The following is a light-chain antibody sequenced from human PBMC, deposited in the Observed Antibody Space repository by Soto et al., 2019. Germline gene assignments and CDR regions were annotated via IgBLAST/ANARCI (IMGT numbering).Light chain of an antibody. V-gene: IGKV1-39*01. J-gene: IGKJ2*01. CDR3: QQSYIMPYT. Sequence: DIQMTQSPLSLSASVGDRVTLPCRSSQHIRKYLNWYQQKTGKVPTVVIYAASNLQGGVPSRFSGSGFGTDFNLTISGLQPEDFATYYCQQSYIMPYTFGQGTKVDIK. CDR1: QHIRKY. CDR2: AAS.